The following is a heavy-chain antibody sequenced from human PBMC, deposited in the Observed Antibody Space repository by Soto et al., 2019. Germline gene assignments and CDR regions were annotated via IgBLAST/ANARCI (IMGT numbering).Heavy chain of an antibody. V-gene: IGHV1-2*04. CDR3: ARGGASVENDCGSGSFYYYYMDV. CDR1: GYTFTGYY. D-gene: IGHD3-10*01. CDR2: INPNSGGT. J-gene: IGHJ6*03. Sequence: ASVKVSCKASGYTFTGYYMHWVRQAPGQGLEWMGWINPNSGGTNYAQKFQGWVTTTRDTSISTAYMELSRLRSDDTAVYYCARGGASVENDCGSGSFYYYYMDVWGKGTTVTVSS.